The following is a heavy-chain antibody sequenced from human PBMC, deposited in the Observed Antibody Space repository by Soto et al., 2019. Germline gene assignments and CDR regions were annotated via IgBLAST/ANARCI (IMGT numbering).Heavy chain of an antibody. D-gene: IGHD2-2*01. J-gene: IGHJ4*02. Sequence: QVQLVESGGGVVQPGRSLRLSCAASGFSFSSYGMHWVRQAPGKGLEWVASIWFDGNKRYYAESVKGRFTVSRDNSKNTMYLQMNSLRVEDTAVYYCARDSCGVTNCYGHFDFWGQGSLVTVSS. CDR2: IWFDGNKR. V-gene: IGHV3-33*01. CDR1: GFSFSSYG. CDR3: ARDSCGVTNCYGHFDF.